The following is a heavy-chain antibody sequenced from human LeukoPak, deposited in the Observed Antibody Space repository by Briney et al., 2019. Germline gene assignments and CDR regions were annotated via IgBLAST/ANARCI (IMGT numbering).Heavy chain of an antibody. CDR3: ARELGNSSGYYPPLGY. CDR2: INHSGST. D-gene: IGHD3-22*01. J-gene: IGHJ4*02. V-gene: IGHV4-34*01. Sequence: SETLSLTCAVYGGYFSGYYWSWVRQPPGKGLEWIGEINHSGSTNYNPPLKSRVTISVDTSKNQFSLKLSSVTAADTAVYYCARELGNSSGYYPPLGYWGQGTLVTVSS. CDR1: GGYFSGYY.